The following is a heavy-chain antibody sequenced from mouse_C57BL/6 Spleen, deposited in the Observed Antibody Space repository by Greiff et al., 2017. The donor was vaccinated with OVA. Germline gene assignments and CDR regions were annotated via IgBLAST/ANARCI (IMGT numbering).Heavy chain of an antibody. J-gene: IGHJ3*01. CDR1: GFTFTDYY. D-gene: IGHD1-1*01. CDR2: IRNKANGYTT. CDR3: ASPHYYGSSYLAY. Sequence: EVQVVESGGGLVQPGGSLSLSCAASGFTFTDYYMSWVRQPPGKALEWLGFIRNKANGYTTEHSASVKGRFTISRDNSQSILYLQMNALRAEDSATYYCASPHYYGSSYLAYWGQGTLVTVSA. V-gene: IGHV7-3*01.